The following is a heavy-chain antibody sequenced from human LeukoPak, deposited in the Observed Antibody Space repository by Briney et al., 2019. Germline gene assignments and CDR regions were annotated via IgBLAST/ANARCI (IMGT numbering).Heavy chain of an antibody. CDR3: ARVKVEMATIGWLDP. J-gene: IGHJ5*02. CDR2: IRYDGTNK. D-gene: IGHD5-24*01. Sequence: GGSLRLSCAASGFTFSNYGMHWVRQAPGKGLEWVAVIRYDGTNKYYADSVRGRSTISRDNSKNTLYLQMNSLRADDTAVYYCARVKVEMATIGWLDPWGQGTLVTVSS. CDR1: GFTFSNYG. V-gene: IGHV3-33*01.